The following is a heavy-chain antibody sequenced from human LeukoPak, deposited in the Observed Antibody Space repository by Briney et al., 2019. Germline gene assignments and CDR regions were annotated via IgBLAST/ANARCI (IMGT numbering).Heavy chain of an antibody. D-gene: IGHD3-10*01. J-gene: IGHJ6*02. CDR2: INSDGSST. CDR3: ARRWLGDPYGMDV. CDR1: GFTFSSYW. V-gene: IGHV3-74*01. Sequence: GGSLRLSCAASGFTFSSYWMHWVRQAPGKGLLWVSRINSDGSSTSYADSVKGRFTISRDNAKNTLYLQMNSLRGEDTATYYCARRWLGDPYGMDVWGQGTTVTVSS.